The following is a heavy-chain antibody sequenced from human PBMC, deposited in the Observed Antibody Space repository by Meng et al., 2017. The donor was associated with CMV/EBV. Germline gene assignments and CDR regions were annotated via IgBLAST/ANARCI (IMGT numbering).Heavy chain of an antibody. Sequence: GGSLRLSCAASGFTFSSYAMSWVRQAPGKGLEWVSAISGSGGSTYYADSVKGRFTISRDNSKNTLYLQMNRLRAEDTAVYYCAKDLGYYYYYGMDVWGQGTTVTVSS. CDR1: GFTFSSYA. J-gene: IGHJ6*02. V-gene: IGHV3-23*01. CDR2: ISGSGGST. CDR3: AKDLGYYYYYGMDV.